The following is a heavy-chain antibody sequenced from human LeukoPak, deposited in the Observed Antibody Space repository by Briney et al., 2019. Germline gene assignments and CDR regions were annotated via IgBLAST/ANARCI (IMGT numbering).Heavy chain of an antibody. J-gene: IGHJ4*02. Sequence: PGGSLRLSCAASGFTFSSYSMNWVRQAPGKGLEWVSSISSSSSSYIYYADSVKGRFTISRDNAKNSLYLQMNSLRAEDTAVYYCARPRWGLLLPDYWGQGTLVTVSS. V-gene: IGHV3-21*01. CDR3: ARPRWGLLLPDY. CDR2: ISSSSSSYI. CDR1: GFTFSSYS. D-gene: IGHD2-21*02.